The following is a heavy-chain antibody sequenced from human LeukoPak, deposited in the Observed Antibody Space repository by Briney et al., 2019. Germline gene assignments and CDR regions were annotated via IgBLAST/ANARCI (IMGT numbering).Heavy chain of an antibody. V-gene: IGHV3-48*02. CDR3: ARRPYSDTSGRLSDV. CDR1: GYSFTSYW. Sequence: GESLRISCKGSGYSFTSYWISWVRQAPGKGLEWISYIGSSGSPTHYADSVRGRFTISRDNAKNSLYLQMNSLRDDDTALYYCARRPYSDTSGRLSDVWGQGTTVTVSS. CDR2: IGSSGSPT. D-gene: IGHD3-22*01. J-gene: IGHJ6*02.